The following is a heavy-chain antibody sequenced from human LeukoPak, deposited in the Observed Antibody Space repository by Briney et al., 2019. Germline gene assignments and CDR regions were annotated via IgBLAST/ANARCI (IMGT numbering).Heavy chain of an antibody. D-gene: IGHD3-10*01. CDR1: GFTFSSYW. CDR2: INSDGSST. V-gene: IGHV3-74*01. CDR3: ARGHFYGSGSIWFDL. J-gene: IGHJ5*02. Sequence: GGSLRLSCAASGFTFSSYWMHWVRQAPGKGLVWVSRINSDGSSTNYADSVKGRFTISRDNAKNTLYLQMNSPRAEDTAAYYCARGHFYGSGSIWFDLWGQGSLVTVSS.